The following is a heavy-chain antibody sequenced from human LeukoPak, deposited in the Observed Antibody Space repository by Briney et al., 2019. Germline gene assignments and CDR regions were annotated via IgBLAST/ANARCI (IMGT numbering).Heavy chain of an antibody. J-gene: IGHJ5*02. CDR1: GYTFTGYY. V-gene: IGHV1-2*02. D-gene: IGHD3-22*01. CDR3: ARVSNYDSSGYYYSWFDP. Sequence: GASVKVSCKASGYTFTGYYMHWVRQAPGQGLEWMGWINPNSGGTNYVQKLQGIVTMTTDTSTSTAYMELRSLRSGDTAVYYCARVSNYDSSGYYYSWFDPWGQGTLVTVSS. CDR2: INPNSGGT.